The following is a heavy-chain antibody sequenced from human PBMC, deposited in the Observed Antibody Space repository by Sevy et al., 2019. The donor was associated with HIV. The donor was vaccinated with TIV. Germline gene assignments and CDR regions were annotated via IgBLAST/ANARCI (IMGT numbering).Heavy chain of an antibody. Sequence: GGSLRLSCAASGFAFSSHAMHWVRQAPGKGLEWVAVISYEGTETFYAASVEGRFTNSRDNSKNMLSLQINSLRPEDTAVYYYARDKTYSIKWYHIYWGHETLVTVSS. D-gene: IGHD6-13*01. CDR2: ISYEGTET. CDR1: GFAFSSHA. V-gene: IGHV3-30-3*01. J-gene: IGHJ4*01. CDR3: ARDKTYSIKWYHIY.